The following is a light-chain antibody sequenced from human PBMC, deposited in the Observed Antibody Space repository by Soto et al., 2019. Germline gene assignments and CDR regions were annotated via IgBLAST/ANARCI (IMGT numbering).Light chain of an antibody. J-gene: IGKJ1*01. V-gene: IGKV3-15*01. CDR2: GAS. CDR3: QQYNGWSPWT. Sequence: EIVMTQSPATLSVSPGDRATLSCRASQRVSSNLACYQQKPGQAPRLLIYGASTRATGIPSRFSGSGSETEFTLTISSLQSEDFAVYYCQQYNGWSPWTFGQGTKVEIK. CDR1: QRVSSN.